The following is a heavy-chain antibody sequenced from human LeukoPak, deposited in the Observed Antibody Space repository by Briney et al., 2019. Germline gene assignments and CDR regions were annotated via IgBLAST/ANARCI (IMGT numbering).Heavy chain of an antibody. CDR2: ISASGGET. V-gene: IGHV3-23*01. CDR3: AKDYCNGDGCDRFFDD. CDR1: GFTFSNYA. D-gene: IGHD2-15*01. J-gene: IGHJ4*02. Sequence: GGSLRLSCAASGFTFSNYAITWVRQAPGKGLDWVSAISASGGETWYPDSVKGRFTISRDNSKNTLYLQMSSLRAEDTALYYCAKDYCNGDGCDRFFDDWGQGTLVTVSS.